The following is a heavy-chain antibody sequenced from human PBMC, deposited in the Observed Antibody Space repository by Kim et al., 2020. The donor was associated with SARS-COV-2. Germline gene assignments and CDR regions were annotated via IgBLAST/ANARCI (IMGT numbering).Heavy chain of an antibody. CDR2: IDYSGSN. D-gene: IGHD6-19*01. CDR3: ARQQTGGIAVCGGYYF. Sequence: AETLSLTCTVSGVSISSSSYYWGWIRQPPGKELEWIVGIDYSGSNYYNSSLKSRVTISVDTSKNQFSLKLSSVTAADTAVYYCARQQTGGIAVCGGYYF. J-gene: IGHJ4*01. CDR1: GVSISSSSYY. V-gene: IGHV4-39*01.